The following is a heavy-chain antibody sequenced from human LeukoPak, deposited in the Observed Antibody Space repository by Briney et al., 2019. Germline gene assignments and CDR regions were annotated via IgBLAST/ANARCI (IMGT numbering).Heavy chain of an antibody. CDR2: IYYTGST. Sequence: PSETLSLTCTVSGDSIGSYLWSWIRQSPAKGLEWIGYIYYTGSTNYNPSLKSRVTMSVDTSKNQFTLRSSSVTAADTAVYYCARDLGPFDNWGHGTLVTVSS. J-gene: IGHJ4*01. CDR1: GDSIGSYL. CDR3: ARDLGPFDN. V-gene: IGHV4-59*01.